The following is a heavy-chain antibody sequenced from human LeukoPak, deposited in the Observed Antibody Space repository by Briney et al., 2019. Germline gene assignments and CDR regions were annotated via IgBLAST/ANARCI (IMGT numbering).Heavy chain of an antibody. CDR1: GFTFSDYY. V-gene: IGHV3-11*01. CDR2: ISSSDSTI. D-gene: IGHD3-9*01. CDR3: ARAYYDILTGYGYYFDY. J-gene: IGHJ4*02. Sequence: PGGSLRLSCAASGFTFSDYYMSWIRQAPGKGLEWVSYISSSDSTIYYADSVKGRFTISRGNAKKSLYLQMNSLRAEDTAVYYCARAYYDILTGYGYYFDYWGQGSLVTVSS.